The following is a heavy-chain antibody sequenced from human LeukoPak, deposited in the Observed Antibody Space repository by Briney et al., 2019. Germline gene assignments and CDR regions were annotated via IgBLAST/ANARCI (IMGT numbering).Heavy chain of an antibody. J-gene: IGHJ6*03. CDR2: ISSSSSYI. Sequence: GGSLRLSCAASGFTFSSYSMNWVRQAPGKGLEWVSSISSSSSYIYYADSVKGRFTISRDNAKNSLYLQMNSLRAEDTAVYYRARDQGVRYWRSTSCRRVSGDYYYYHHLGVRGKRDTGHVSS. CDR3: ARDQGVRYWRSTSCRRVSGDYYYYHHLGV. V-gene: IGHV3-21*01. D-gene: IGHD2-2*01. CDR1: GFTFSSYS.